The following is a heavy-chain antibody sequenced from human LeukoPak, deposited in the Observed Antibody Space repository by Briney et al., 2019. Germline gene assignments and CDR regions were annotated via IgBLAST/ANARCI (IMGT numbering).Heavy chain of an antibody. CDR3: ARHDSSSSKGGAFDI. CDR1: GYSFTSYW. D-gene: IGHD6-6*01. V-gene: IGHV5-51*01. J-gene: IGHJ3*02. Sequence: GESLKISCKGSGYSFTSYWIGWVRQMPGKGLEWMGIIYPGDSDTRYSPSFQGQVTISADKSISTAYLQWSSLKASDTAMYHCARHDSSSSKGGAFDIWGQGTMVTVSS. CDR2: IYPGDSDT.